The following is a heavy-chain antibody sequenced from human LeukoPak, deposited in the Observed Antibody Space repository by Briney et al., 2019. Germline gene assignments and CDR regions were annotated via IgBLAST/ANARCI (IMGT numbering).Heavy chain of an antibody. CDR3: AKAPYSYGYKDY. V-gene: IGHV3-23*01. Sequence: GGSLRLSCAASGFTISSYAMSWGRQAPGKGLEWVSAISGSGGSTYYADSVNGRFTISRDNSKNTLYLQMNSLRAEDTAVYYCAKAPYSYGYKDYWGQGTLVTVSS. CDR1: GFTISSYA. D-gene: IGHD5-18*01. CDR2: ISGSGGST. J-gene: IGHJ4*02.